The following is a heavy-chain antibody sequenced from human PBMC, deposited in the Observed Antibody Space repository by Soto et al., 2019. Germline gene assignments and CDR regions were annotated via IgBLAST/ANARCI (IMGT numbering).Heavy chain of an antibody. Sequence: EVQLVESGGGLVQPGRSLRLSCAASGFNFDDYAMHWVRQAPGKGLEWVSGISWNSGTTAYADSVKGRFTISRDNAKNSLYLQMNSLRPEDTALYYCANERDILGRDDAFDMWGQGTMVTVSS. J-gene: IGHJ3*02. CDR2: ISWNSGTT. CDR3: ANERDILGRDDAFDM. CDR1: GFNFDDYA. V-gene: IGHV3-9*01. D-gene: IGHD5-12*01.